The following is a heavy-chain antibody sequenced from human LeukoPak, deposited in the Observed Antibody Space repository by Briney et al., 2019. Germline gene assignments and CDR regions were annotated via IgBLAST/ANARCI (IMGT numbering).Heavy chain of an antibody. V-gene: IGHV3-13*01. CDR2: IGTSGDT. Sequence: GGSLRLSCAASRFTFSSHDMHWVRQVTGKGLEWVSAIGTSGDTYYQDSVQGRFSISGEDAKNSLYLQMNSLKAGDTAMYFCARVRSGWYFDLWGRGTLVTVSS. D-gene: IGHD3-10*01. J-gene: IGHJ2*01. CDR1: RFTFSSHD. CDR3: ARVRSGWYFDL.